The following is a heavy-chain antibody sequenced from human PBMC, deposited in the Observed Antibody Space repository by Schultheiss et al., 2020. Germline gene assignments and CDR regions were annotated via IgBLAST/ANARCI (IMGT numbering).Heavy chain of an antibody. CDR3: ARVRRTKYYYYYMDV. Sequence: GGSLRLSCAASGFTFSNYAMHWVRQAPGKGLEWVALISYDGSNKYYTDSVKGRFTISRDNSKNTLYLQMNSLRPEDTAVYYCARVRRTKYYYYYMDVWGKGTTVTVSS. CDR1: GFTFSNYA. V-gene: IGHV3-30-3*01. CDR2: ISYDGSNK. J-gene: IGHJ6*03. D-gene: IGHD2-8*01.